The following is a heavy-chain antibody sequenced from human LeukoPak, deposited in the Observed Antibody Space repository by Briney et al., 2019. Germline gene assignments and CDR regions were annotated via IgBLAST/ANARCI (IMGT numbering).Heavy chain of an antibody. J-gene: IGHJ5*02. CDR3: ARVVTIFGVVPTNWFDP. D-gene: IGHD3-3*01. CDR2: INPNSGGT. CDR1: GYTFTGYY. V-gene: IGHV1-2*02. Sequence: ASVKVSCKASGYTFTGYYMHWVRQAPGQGLEWMGWINPNSGGTNYAQKFQGRVTMTRDTSISTAYMELSRLRSDDTAVYYCARVVTIFGVVPTNWFDPWGPGTLVTVSS.